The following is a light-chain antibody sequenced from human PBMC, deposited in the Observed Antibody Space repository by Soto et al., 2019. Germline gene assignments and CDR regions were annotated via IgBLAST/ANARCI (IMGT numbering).Light chain of an antibody. CDR3: QQRKSRLT. CDR1: QSVGNY. CDR2: DAS. V-gene: IGKV3-11*01. Sequence: DIVLTQSPATLSLSPGERATLSCRASQSVGNYLAWYQQKPGQAPRLLIYDASNRAPGIPARFSGSGSGADFSLPISRLEPENFAVYYCQQRKSRLTFGGGTKVEIK. J-gene: IGKJ4*01.